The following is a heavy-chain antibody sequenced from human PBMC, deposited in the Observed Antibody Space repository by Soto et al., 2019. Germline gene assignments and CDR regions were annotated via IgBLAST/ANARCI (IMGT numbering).Heavy chain of an antibody. J-gene: IGHJ4*02. CDR2: ISSSSSYI. D-gene: IGHD2-2*01. CDR1: GFTFSSYS. V-gene: IGHV3-21*01. Sequence: GGSLRLSCAASGFTFSSYSMNWVRQAPGKGLEWVSSISSSSSYIYYADSVKGRFTISRDNAKNSLYLQMNSLRAEDTAVYYCARVSYCSSTSCSNGPFDYWGQGTLVTVSS. CDR3: ARVSYCSSTSCSNGPFDY.